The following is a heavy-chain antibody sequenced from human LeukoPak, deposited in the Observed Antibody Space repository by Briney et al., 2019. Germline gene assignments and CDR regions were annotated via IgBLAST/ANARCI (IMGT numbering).Heavy chain of an antibody. D-gene: IGHD6-13*01. CDR3: ARVGIAAAGRSWFDP. V-gene: IGHV3-11*01. Sequence: GGSLRLSCAASGFTFSDYYMSWIRQAPGKGLEWASYISSSGSTIYYADSVKGRFTISRDNAKNSLYLQMNSLRAEDTAVYYCARVGIAAAGRSWFDPWGQGTLVTVSS. J-gene: IGHJ5*02. CDR1: GFTFSDYY. CDR2: ISSSGSTI.